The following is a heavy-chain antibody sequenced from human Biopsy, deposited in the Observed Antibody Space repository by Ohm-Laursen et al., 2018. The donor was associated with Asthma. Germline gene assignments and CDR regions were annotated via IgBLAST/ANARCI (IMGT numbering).Heavy chain of an antibody. J-gene: IGHJ4*02. Sequence: SLRLSCAASGFTFSSYGMHWVRQAPGKGLEWVAVISYDVSNKYYADSVKGRFTISRDNSKNTLYLQMNSLRDEDTAVYYCARFKRGYSYGYAGVFDYWGQGTLVTVSS. D-gene: IGHD5-18*01. V-gene: IGHV3-30*03. CDR2: ISYDVSNK. CDR1: GFTFSSYG. CDR3: ARFKRGYSYGYAGVFDY.